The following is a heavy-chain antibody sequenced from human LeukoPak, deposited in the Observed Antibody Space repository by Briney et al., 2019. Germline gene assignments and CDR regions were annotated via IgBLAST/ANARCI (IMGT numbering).Heavy chain of an antibody. Sequence: PGGSLRLSCATSGFTFSSYNMNWVRQAPGQGLEWVSSITSGSSYIYYADSVKGRFTISRDNAKSSLYLQMNSLRAEDTAVYYCARFIAAPYYFDYWGRGTLVTVSS. J-gene: IGHJ4*02. CDR3: ARFIAAPYYFDY. D-gene: IGHD6-13*01. CDR1: GFTFSSYN. V-gene: IGHV3-21*01. CDR2: ITSGSSYI.